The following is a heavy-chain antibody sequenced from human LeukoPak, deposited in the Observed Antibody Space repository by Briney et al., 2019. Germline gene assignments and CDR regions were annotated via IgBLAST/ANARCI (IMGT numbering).Heavy chain of an antibody. V-gene: IGHV1-24*01. D-gene: IGHD2/OR15-2a*01. Sequence: ASVKVSCKVSGYTLTDLSMHWVRQAPGKGREWMGGFDPEDGERIFAEKFQGRVIMTEDTSTDTAYMELSSLTSEDTAVYYCSTLLSSNYLDHWGQGTLVTVAS. CDR2: FDPEDGER. CDR3: STLLSSNYLDH. CDR1: GYTLTDLS. J-gene: IGHJ4*02.